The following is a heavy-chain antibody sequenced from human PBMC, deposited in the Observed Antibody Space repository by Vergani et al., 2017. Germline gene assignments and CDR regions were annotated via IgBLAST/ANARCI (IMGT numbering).Heavy chain of an antibody. CDR1: GFTFDDYT. CDR3: TKDQAGDLDY. V-gene: IGHV3-9*01. CDR2: ILSNSGRI. Sequence: EVQLVESGGVVVQPGGSLRLSCAASGFTFDDYTMHWVRQAPGKGLEWVSGILSNSGRIGYADSVKGRFTISRDDDKNSLYLQMNSLRIEDTAVYYCTKDQAGDLDYWGQGTLVTVSS. J-gene: IGHJ4*02. D-gene: IGHD3-10*01.